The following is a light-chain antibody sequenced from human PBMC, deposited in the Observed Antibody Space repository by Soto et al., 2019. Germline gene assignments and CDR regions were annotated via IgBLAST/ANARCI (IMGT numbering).Light chain of an antibody. J-gene: IGKJ1*01. CDR3: QQYNSYST. V-gene: IGKV1-5*01. CDR1: QRISSW. Sequence: DIQMTQSPSTLSASVGDRVTITCRASQRISSWLAWYQQKPGKAPKLLIYDACSLESGVPSRFSGSGSGTEFTLTISSLQPDDFATYYCQQYNSYSTFGQGTKVEIK. CDR2: DAC.